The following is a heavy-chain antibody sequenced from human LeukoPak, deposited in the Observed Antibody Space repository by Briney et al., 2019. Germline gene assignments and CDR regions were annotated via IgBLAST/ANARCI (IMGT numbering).Heavy chain of an antibody. CDR1: GYSISSGYY. V-gene: IGHV4-38-2*02. CDR2: IYHSGST. CDR3: ARSAGIAAAGTIDY. Sequence: SETLSLTCTVSGYSISSGYYWGWIRQPPGKGLEWIGSIYHSGSTYYNPSLKSRVTISVDTSKNQFSLKLSSVTAADTAVYYCARSAGIAAAGTIDYWGQETLVTVPT. D-gene: IGHD6-13*01. J-gene: IGHJ4*02.